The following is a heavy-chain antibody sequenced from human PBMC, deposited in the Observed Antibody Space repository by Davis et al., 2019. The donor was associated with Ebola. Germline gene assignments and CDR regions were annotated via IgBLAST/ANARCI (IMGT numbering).Heavy chain of an antibody. CDR3: ARGLAYGDYVEPLDY. Sequence: PGGSLRLSCAASGFTFDEYGMSWVRQAPGKGLEWVSGVNWNGGCTGYADSVKGRFTISRDNAKNSLYLQMNSLRAEDTALYHCARGLAYGDYVEPLDYWGQGTMVTVSS. J-gene: IGHJ4*02. V-gene: IGHV3-20*01. D-gene: IGHD4-17*01. CDR1: GFTFDEYG. CDR2: VNWNGGCT.